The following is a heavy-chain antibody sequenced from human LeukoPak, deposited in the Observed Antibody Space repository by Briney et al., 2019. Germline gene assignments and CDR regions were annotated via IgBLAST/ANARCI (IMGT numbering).Heavy chain of an antibody. J-gene: IGHJ5*02. Sequence: GASVKVSCKASGYTFTSYGISWVRQAPGQGLEWMGWISAYSGNTNYAQKLQGRVTMTTDTSTSTAYMELRSLRSDDTAVYYCARDGSPYYYGSGSYNWFDPWGQGTLVTVSS. D-gene: IGHD3-10*01. V-gene: IGHV1-18*04. CDR3: ARDGSPYYYGSGSYNWFDP. CDR1: GYTFTSYG. CDR2: ISAYSGNT.